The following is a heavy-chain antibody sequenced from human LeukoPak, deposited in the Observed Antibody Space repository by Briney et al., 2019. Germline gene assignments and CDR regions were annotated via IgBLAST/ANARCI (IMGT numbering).Heavy chain of an antibody. CDR1: GGSISSGGYY. CDR3: ARDREGLLWFGELLD. J-gene: IGHJ4*02. D-gene: IGHD3-10*01. CDR2: IYYSGST. Sequence: SQTLSLTCTVSGGSISSGGYYWSWIRQHPGKGLEWIGYIYYSGSTYYNPSLKSRVTISVDTSKNQFSLKLSSVTAADTAVYYCARDREGLLWFGELLDWGQGTLSPSPQ. V-gene: IGHV4-31*03.